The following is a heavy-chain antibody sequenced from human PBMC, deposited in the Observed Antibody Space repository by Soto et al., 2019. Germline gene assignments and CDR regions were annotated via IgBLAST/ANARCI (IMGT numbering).Heavy chain of an antibody. CDR2: IRSKANSYAT. Sequence: EVQLVESGGGLVQPGGSLKLSCAASGFTFSGSAMHWVRQASGKGLEWVGRIRSKANSYATAYAASVKGRFTISRDDSKNTAYLQMNSLKTEDTAVYYCTRPHYGDYPVLNYYGMDVWGQGTTVTVSS. CDR1: GFTFSGSA. D-gene: IGHD4-17*01. V-gene: IGHV3-73*02. J-gene: IGHJ6*02. CDR3: TRPHYGDYPVLNYYGMDV.